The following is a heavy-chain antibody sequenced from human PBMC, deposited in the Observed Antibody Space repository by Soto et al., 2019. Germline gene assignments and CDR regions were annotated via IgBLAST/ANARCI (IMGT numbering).Heavy chain of an antibody. CDR2: ISGYNGNT. CDR1: GYPFTSYG. D-gene: IGHD3-10*01. J-gene: IGHJ4*02. Sequence: QVRLVQSGAEVKKSGASVKVSCRTSGYPFTSYGISWVRQAPGQGLERMGWISGYNGNTNYAQKIQGRVTMTTDTSTSTADMELRSLRSDDTAVYYCARDYPRFGEFPFDCWGQGTLVTVSS. CDR3: ARDYPRFGEFPFDC. V-gene: IGHV1-18*01.